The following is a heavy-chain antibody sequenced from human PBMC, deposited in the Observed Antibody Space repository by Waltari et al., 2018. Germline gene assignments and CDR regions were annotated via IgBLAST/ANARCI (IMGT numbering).Heavy chain of an antibody. CDR2: FFCDGRT. Sequence: EVQLVESGGGFIQSGGSLRLSCVASGFTASSNYMSWVRQAPGKGLGWVSVFFCDGRTYYADSVKGRFTISRDNSKNTLYLQINSLRAEDTAVYYCARDSRGGLFFDYWGQGTLVTVSS. CDR3: ARDSRGGLFFDY. CDR1: GFTASSNY. J-gene: IGHJ4*02. V-gene: IGHV3-53*01.